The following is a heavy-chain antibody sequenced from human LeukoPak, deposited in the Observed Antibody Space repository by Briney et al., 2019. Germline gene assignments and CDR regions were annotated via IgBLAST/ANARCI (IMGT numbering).Heavy chain of an antibody. CDR1: GGTFSSYA. CDR2: IITIFGTA. D-gene: IGHD4-11*01. V-gene: IGHV1-69*05. Sequence: SVKVSCKASGGTFSSYAISWVRQAPGQGLEWMGRIITIFGTANYAQTFQGRVTITTDESRSTAYMELSSLISEDPSVYYCASQRLSNYVCHNWLDPWGQGTLVTVSS. J-gene: IGHJ5*02. CDR3: ASQRLSNYVCHNWLDP.